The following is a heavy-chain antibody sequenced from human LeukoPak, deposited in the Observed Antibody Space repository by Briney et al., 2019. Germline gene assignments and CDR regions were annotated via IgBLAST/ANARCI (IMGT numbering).Heavy chain of an antibody. D-gene: IGHD3-16*01. V-gene: IGHV4-59*01. Sequence: SETLSLTCTVSGGSISYYYWSWIRQSPGKGLEWIGYIYYSGTTNYNPSLKSRVTISVDTSKNQFSLQLRSVTAADTALYFCARLNFRGGEALHFDSWGQGTLVTVSS. CDR1: GGSISYYY. J-gene: IGHJ4*02. CDR2: IYYSGTT. CDR3: ARLNFRGGEALHFDS.